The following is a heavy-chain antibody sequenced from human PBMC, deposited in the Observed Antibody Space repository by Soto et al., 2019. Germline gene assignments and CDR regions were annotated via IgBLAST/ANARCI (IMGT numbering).Heavy chain of an antibody. Sequence: ASVKVSCKASGYTFTSYAMHWVRQAPGQRLEWMGWINAGNGNTKYSQKFQGRATITRDTSASTAYMELSSLRSEDTAVYYCARDDFVSSGWYFDYWGQGTLVTVSS. J-gene: IGHJ4*02. CDR1: GYTFTSYA. CDR2: INAGNGNT. D-gene: IGHD6-19*01. V-gene: IGHV1-3*01. CDR3: ARDDFVSSGWYFDY.